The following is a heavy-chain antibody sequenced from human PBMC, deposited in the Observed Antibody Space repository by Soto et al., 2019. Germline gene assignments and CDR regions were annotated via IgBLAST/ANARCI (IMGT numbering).Heavy chain of an antibody. D-gene: IGHD1-1*01. CDR3: ASVSLNWNDGRDLDY. CDR1: GGSISSYY. CDR2: IYYSGST. Sequence: SETLSLTCTVSGGSISSYYWSWIRQPPGKGLEWIGYIYYSGSTTYNPSLKSRVTISVDTSKNQFSLNLSSVTAADTAVYYCASVSLNWNDGRDLDYWGQGHLGSVS. J-gene: IGHJ4*02. V-gene: IGHV4-59*01.